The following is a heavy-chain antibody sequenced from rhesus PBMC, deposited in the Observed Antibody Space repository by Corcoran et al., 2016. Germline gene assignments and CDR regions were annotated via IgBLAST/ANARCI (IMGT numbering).Heavy chain of an antibody. CDR3: ARPKNTVTTSFDY. V-gene: IGHV4-80*01. CDR1: GGPCSSDW. Sequence: QVQLQESGPGLVKPSETLSLTCAVSGGPCSSDWWSWTRQPPGKGREWSGEINGNSGSTNYTPSLKSRVTISKDASKNQFSLKLSSVTAADTAVYYCARPKNTVTTSFDYWGQGVLVTVSS. CDR2: INGNSGST. D-gene: IGHD4-23*01. J-gene: IGHJ4*01.